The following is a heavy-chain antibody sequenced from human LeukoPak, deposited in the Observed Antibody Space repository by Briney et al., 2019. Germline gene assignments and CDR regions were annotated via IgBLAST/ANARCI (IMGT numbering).Heavy chain of an antibody. V-gene: IGHV3-30*18. CDR2: ISYDGSNK. Sequence: GGSLRLSCAASGFTFSSYGMHWVRQAPGKGLEWVAVISYDGSNKYYADSVKGRFTISRDNAKNTLNLQMNSLRAEDTAVYYCAKDPGPGYGSGSYSDYWGQGTLVTVSS. J-gene: IGHJ4*02. CDR1: GFTFSSYG. CDR3: AKDPGPGYGSGSYSDY. D-gene: IGHD3-10*01.